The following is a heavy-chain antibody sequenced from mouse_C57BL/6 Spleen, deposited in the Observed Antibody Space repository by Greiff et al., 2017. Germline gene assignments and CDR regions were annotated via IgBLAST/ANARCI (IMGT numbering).Heavy chain of an antibody. CDR1: GFTFSDYY. J-gene: IGHJ3*01. CDR2: ISNGGGST. D-gene: IGHD1-1*01. CDR3: ARPPNYYGSSYSFAY. Sequence: EVQLVESGGGLVQPGGSLKLSCAASGFTFSDYYMYWVRQTPEKRLEWVAYISNGGGSTYYPDTVKGRFTISRDNAKNTLYLQMSRLKSEDTAMYYCARPPNYYGSSYSFAYWGQGTLVTVSA. V-gene: IGHV5-12*01.